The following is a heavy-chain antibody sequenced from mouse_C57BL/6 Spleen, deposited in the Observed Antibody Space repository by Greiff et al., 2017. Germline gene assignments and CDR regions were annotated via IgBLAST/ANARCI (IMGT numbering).Heavy chain of an antibody. D-gene: IGHD4-1*01. CDR1: GYAFSSSW. CDR2: ISPGDGDT. Sequence: QVQLQQSGPELVKPGASVKISCKASGYAFSSSWMNWVKQRPGKGLAWIGRISPGDGDTNYNGTFKGKATLAADKSSSTAYMQLSSLTSEDSAVYFCARSGDWDFDYWGQGTTLTVSS. J-gene: IGHJ2*01. V-gene: IGHV1-82*01. CDR3: ARSGDWDFDY.